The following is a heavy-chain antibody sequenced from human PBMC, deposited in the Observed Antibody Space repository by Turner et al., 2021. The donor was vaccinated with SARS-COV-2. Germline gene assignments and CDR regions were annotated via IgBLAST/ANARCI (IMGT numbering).Heavy chain of an antibody. CDR3: ARLMDTAMDYYGTDV. D-gene: IGHD5-18*01. CDR2: IYDSGSA. CDR1: GGSISSSSYY. V-gene: IGHV4-39*01. Sequence: QLQLQESGPGLVKPSETLSLTCPVSGGSISSSSYYWGWIRQPPGKGLEWIGNIYDSGSAYYNPSLKSRVTISVDPSKNQFSLKLTSVTAADTAVYYCARLMDTAMDYYGTDVWGQGTTVTVSS. J-gene: IGHJ6*02.